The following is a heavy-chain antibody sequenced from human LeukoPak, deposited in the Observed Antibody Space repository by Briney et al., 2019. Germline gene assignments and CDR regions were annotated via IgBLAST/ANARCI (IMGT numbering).Heavy chain of an antibody. CDR1: GDSISGSSYY. Sequence: PSETLSLTCTVSGDSISGSSYYWTWVRQPPGKGLEWVASISYSGRTYYKPSLKSRVTISVDTSKNQFSLKLNSVTAADTAVYYCAPGNSGYYFVWGQGTLVTVSS. V-gene: IGHV4-39*07. CDR2: ISYSGRT. D-gene: IGHD3-22*01. J-gene: IGHJ4*02. CDR3: APGNSGYYFV.